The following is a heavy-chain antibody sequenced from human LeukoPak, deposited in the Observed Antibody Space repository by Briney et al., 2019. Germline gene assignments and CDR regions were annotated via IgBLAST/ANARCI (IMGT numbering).Heavy chain of an antibody. CDR3: ARVTRGHFDY. Sequence: GGSLRLSCAASGFTFSSYGMSWVRQAPGKGLEWVANIKQDGSEKYYVDSVKGRFTISRDNAKNSLYLQMNSLRAEDTAVYYCARVTRGHFDYWGQGTLVTVSS. D-gene: IGHD5-12*01. J-gene: IGHJ4*02. CDR1: GFTFSSYG. CDR2: IKQDGSEK. V-gene: IGHV3-7*01.